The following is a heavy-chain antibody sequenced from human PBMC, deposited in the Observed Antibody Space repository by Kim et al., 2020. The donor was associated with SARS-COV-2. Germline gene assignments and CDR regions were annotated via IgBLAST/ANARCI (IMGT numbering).Heavy chain of an antibody. Sequence: ASVKVSCKASGYTFTGYYMHWVRQAPGQGLEWMGRINPNSGGTNYAQKFQGRVTMTRDTSISTAYMELSRLRSDDTAVYYCARDRQHILDIVVVVAATRYYYYGMDVWGQGTTVTVSS. CDR1: GYTFTGYY. V-gene: IGHV1-2*06. CDR2: INPNSGGT. J-gene: IGHJ6*02. CDR3: ARDRQHILDIVVVVAATRYYYYGMDV. D-gene: IGHD2-15*01.